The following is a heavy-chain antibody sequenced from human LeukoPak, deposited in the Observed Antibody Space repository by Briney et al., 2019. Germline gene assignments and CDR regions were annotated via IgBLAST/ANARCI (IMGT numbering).Heavy chain of an antibody. D-gene: IGHD6-19*01. Sequence: SVKVSCKASGGTFSSYAISWVRHAPGQGHEWMGSIIPILGIANYAQKFQGRVTITADKSTSTAYMELSSLRAEDTAVYYCARDVGIAVADCYYYGMDVWGQGTTVTVSS. J-gene: IGHJ6*02. CDR2: IIPILGIA. CDR3: ARDVGIAVADCYYYGMDV. CDR1: GGTFSSYA. V-gene: IGHV1-69*04.